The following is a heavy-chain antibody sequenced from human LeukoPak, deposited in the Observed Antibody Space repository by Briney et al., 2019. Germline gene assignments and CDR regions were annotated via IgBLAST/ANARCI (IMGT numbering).Heavy chain of an antibody. CDR2: ISGSGGST. CDR3: AKAYYYDSSGYRGYFDY. D-gene: IGHD3-22*01. V-gene: IGHV3-23*01. Sequence: GGSLRLSCAASGFTFSSYGMSWVRQAPGKGLEWVSAISGSGGSTYYADSVKGRFTISRDNSKNTLYLQMNSLRAEDTAVYYCAKAYYYDSSGYRGYFDYWGQGTLVTVSS. CDR1: GFTFSSYG. J-gene: IGHJ4*02.